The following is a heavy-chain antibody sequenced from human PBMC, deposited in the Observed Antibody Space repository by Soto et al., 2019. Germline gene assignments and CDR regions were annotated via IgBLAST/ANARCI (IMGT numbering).Heavy chain of an antibody. Sequence: PGGSLRLSCAASGFTFSSSAMSWVRQAQAKGLEWVSAISGSGGSTYYADSVKGRFTISRDNSKNTQYVQMNSLRAADMVVYYCAKDLGKDGYDYFGYWGQGTLVTVSS. D-gene: IGHD5-12*01. J-gene: IGHJ4*02. CDR3: AKDLGKDGYDYFGY. V-gene: IGHV3-23*01. CDR2: ISGSGGST. CDR1: GFTFSSSA.